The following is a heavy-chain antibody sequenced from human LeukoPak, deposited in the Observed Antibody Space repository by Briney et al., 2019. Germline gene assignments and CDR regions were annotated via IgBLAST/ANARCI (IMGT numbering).Heavy chain of an antibody. CDR3: AREGNGLLSKDFDY. D-gene: IGHD2/OR15-2a*01. CDR1: GFTFTDYY. CDR2: IGPHSSAT. Sequence: GASVKVSCKSSGFTFTDYYIHWVRQAPGQGLDWMGYIGPHSSATSSPQEFQGRVTMTRDTSMSTAYMELTRLTSDDTAVYYCAREGNGLLSKDFDYWGQGTLVTVSS. V-gene: IGHV1-2*02. J-gene: IGHJ4*02.